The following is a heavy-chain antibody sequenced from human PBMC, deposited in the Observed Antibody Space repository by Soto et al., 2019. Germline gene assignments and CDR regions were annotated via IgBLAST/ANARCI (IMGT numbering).Heavy chain of an antibody. Sequence: LXLSCAASGFTFSNYSMSWVRQAPGKGLEWVSGITSGAGSTYYADSVKGRFTISRDNSKSTLYLQMNSLRADDTALYYCAVDTSMVPPYYYGMDVWGQGTTVTVSS. V-gene: IGHV3-23*01. CDR3: AVDTSMVPPYYYGMDV. CDR2: ITSGAGST. CDR1: GFTFSNYS. D-gene: IGHD5-18*01. J-gene: IGHJ6*02.